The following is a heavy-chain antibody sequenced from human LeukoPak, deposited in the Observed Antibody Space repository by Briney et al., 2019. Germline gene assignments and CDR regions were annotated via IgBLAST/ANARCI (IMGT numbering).Heavy chain of an antibody. CDR3: ARDAERGGWFDP. CDR1: GFTFSSYA. Sequence: PGGSLRLSCAASGFTFSSYAMHWVRQAPGKGLEWVAVISYDGSNKYYADSVKGRFTISRDNSKNTLYLRMNSLGAEDTAVYYCARDAERGGWFDPWGQGTLVTVSS. J-gene: IGHJ5*02. D-gene: IGHD3-16*01. V-gene: IGHV3-30-3*01. CDR2: ISYDGSNK.